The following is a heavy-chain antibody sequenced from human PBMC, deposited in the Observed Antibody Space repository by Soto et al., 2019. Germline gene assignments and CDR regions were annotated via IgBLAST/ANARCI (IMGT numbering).Heavy chain of an antibody. CDR3: AKGETTVTDPGGFAY. CDR1: GLTFSSYT. CDR2: ISSGGGTS. J-gene: IGHJ4*02. D-gene: IGHD4-17*01. V-gene: IGHV3-23*01. Sequence: EVQLLESGGGLVQPGWSLRLSCAASGLTFSSYTMRWVRQAPGKGLEWVSAISSGGGTSHYADSVKGRFTISRDNSKNTLYLQRNSLRAEDTAVYYCAKGETTVTDPGGFAYWGQGTLVTVSS.